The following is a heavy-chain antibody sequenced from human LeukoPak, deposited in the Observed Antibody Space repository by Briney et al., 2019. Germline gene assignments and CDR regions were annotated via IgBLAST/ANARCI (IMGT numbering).Heavy chain of an antibody. Sequence: VGSLRLSCAASGFTFCGDSTRCGCHSPGKGGWCGSGISYVGSNKYYTHPVRGGFTISRDNAKKSLYMHKNSLRAEDSAVYYCARDRLHYGEYEKTFDYWGRGTLVTVSS. J-gene: IGHJ4*02. D-gene: IGHD4-17*01. CDR3: ARDRLHYGEYEKTFDY. CDR1: GFTFCGDS. V-gene: IGHV3-30*03. CDR2: ISYVGSNK.